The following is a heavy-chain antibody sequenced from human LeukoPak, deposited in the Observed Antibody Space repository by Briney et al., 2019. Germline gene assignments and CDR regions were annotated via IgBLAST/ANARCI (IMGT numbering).Heavy chain of an antibody. J-gene: IGHJ4*02. Sequence: GGSLRLSCAASGFTVSKYDMHWVRQATGKGLEWVSAIGIVGDTYYRGSVKGRFTMSRDNAKNSLYLQMNSLRAEDTAVYYCARGWGPNPYYFDYWGQGTLVTVSS. CDR1: GFTVSKYD. CDR3: ARGWGPNPYYFDY. V-gene: IGHV3-13*01. CDR2: IGIVGDT. D-gene: IGHD7-27*01.